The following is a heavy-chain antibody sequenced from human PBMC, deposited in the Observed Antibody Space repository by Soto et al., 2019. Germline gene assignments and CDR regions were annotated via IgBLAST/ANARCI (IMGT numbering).Heavy chain of an antibody. CDR2: VYWNDDK. CDR1: GFSLNTNGVG. Sequence: ESGPTLVNPTQTLTLTCTVSGFSLNTNGVGVGWIRQPPGEALEWLAIVYWNDDKRYSPSLESRLTIARDASKNQVVLIMTNMDPVDTATYFCAHRHFNKVAYFDYWGQGTLVTVSS. CDR3: AHRHFNKVAYFDY. V-gene: IGHV2-5*01. J-gene: IGHJ4*02.